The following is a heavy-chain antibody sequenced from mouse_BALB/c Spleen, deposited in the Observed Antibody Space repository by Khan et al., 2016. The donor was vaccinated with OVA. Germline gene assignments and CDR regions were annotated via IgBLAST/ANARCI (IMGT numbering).Heavy chain of an antibody. Sequence: QVQLQQSGAELARPGASVKMSCKASGYTFTTYTIHWVKQRPGQGLGWIGYIITNNDYTNYNQKFKGRSTLSADKSSNTAYMQLNNLTSEDSAVYYGGREGAYYRSDGWMDYWGQGTLVTVSA. D-gene: IGHD2-14*01. CDR1: GYTFTTYT. CDR3: GREGAYYRSDGWMDY. CDR2: IITNNDYT. J-gene: IGHJ3*01. V-gene: IGHV1-4*01.